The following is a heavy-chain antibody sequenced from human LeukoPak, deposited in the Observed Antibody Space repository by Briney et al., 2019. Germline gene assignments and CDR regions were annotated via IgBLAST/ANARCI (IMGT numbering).Heavy chain of an antibody. Sequence: SVKVSCKASGGTFSSYAISWERQAPGQGLEWMGGIIPIFGTANYAQKFQGRVTITTDESTSTAYMELSSLRSEDTAVYYCARGAVVPAAIPLGAFDIWGQGTMVTVSS. V-gene: IGHV1-69*05. J-gene: IGHJ3*02. CDR2: IIPIFGTA. CDR3: ARGAVVPAAIPLGAFDI. CDR1: GGTFSSYA. D-gene: IGHD2-2*01.